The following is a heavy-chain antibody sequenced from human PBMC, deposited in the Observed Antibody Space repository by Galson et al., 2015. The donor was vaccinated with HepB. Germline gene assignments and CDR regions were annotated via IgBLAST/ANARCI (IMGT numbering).Heavy chain of an antibody. CDR1: GYTFTGYY. CDR2: INPNSGGT. D-gene: IGHD5-12*01. J-gene: IGHJ3*02. Sequence: SVKVSCKASGYTFTGYYMHWVRQAPGQGLEWMGWINPNSGGTNYAQKFQGWVTMTRGTSISTAYMELSRLRSDDTAVYYCARAPYSGYEGAFDIWGQGTMVTVSS. CDR3: ARAPYSGYEGAFDI. V-gene: IGHV1-2*04.